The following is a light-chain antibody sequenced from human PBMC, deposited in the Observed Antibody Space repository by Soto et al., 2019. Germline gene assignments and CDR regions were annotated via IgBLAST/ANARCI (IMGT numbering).Light chain of an antibody. CDR1: QSVSNN. J-gene: IGKJ2*01. Sequence: EIVMTQSPATLSVSQGERATLSCSASQSVSNNLAWYQQKPGQAPRLLIYDASPRATGIPARFSGSGSETEFTPTISSLQSEDSAVYYCQQYNKWPLYTFGQGTKLDIK. CDR2: DAS. CDR3: QQYNKWPLYT. V-gene: IGKV3-15*01.